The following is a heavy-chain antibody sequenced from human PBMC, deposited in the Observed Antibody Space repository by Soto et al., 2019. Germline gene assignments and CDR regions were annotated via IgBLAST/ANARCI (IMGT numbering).Heavy chain of an antibody. CDR3: VRYSGYGDYYGMDV. J-gene: IGHJ6*02. V-gene: IGHV1-46*01. D-gene: IGHD5-12*01. CDR1: GYTFTSYS. CDR2: INPGGGST. Sequence: GASVKVSCKASGYTFTSYSIHWVRQAPGQGLEWMGKINPGGGSTTYAQKFQCRGTMTRDTSTSTVYMELSSLRSEDTAVYYCVRYSGYGDYYGMDVWGQGTTVTVSS.